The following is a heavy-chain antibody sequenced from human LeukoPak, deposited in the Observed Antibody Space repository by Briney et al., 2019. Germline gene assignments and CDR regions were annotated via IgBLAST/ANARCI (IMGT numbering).Heavy chain of an antibody. CDR1: GFTFSSYA. CDR2: ISGSGGST. Sequence: GGSLRLSCAASGFTFSSYAMSWVRQAPGKGLEWVSAISGSGGSTYYADSVKGRFTISRDNSKNTLYLQKNSLRAEDTAVYYCAKREYSYGLYYFDYWGQGTLVTVSS. CDR3: AKREYSYGLYYFDY. D-gene: IGHD5-18*01. J-gene: IGHJ4*02. V-gene: IGHV3-23*01.